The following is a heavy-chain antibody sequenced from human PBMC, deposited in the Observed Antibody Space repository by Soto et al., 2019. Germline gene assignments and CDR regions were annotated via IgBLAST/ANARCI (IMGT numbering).Heavy chain of an antibody. J-gene: IGHJ6*02. CDR2: IIPIFSTP. CDR1: GGTFGNSA. Sequence: QVQLVQSGAEVKKPGSSVTVSCKASGGTFGNSAISWVRQAPGQGLEWMGGIIPIFSTPDYAQKFQGRVTXAXGXXATTAYVELTSLKSEDTAVYYCARDKDRQHLGGNYYYGIDVWGQGTTVTVSS. CDR3: ARDKDRQHLGGNYYYGIDV. V-gene: IGHV1-69*05. D-gene: IGHD2-15*01.